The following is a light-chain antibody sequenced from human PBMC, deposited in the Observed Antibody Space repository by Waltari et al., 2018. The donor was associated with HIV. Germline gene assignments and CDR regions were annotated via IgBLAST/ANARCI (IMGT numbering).Light chain of an antibody. CDR3: AAWDDSLLYV. J-gene: IGLJ1*01. Sequence: QSVLTQPPSASGTPGQRVTISCSGSSYNIGSNTVNWYQQLPGTAPKLLIYNNNLRPSGVPDRFSGSKSGTSASLAISGLQSEDEADYYCAAWDDSLLYVFGTGTKVTVL. CDR1: SYNIGSNT. V-gene: IGLV1-44*01. CDR2: NNN.